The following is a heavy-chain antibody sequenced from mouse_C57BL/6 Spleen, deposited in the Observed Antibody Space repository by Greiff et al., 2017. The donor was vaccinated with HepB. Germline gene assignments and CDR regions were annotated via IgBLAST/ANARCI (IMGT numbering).Heavy chain of an antibody. CDR3: ARKAATTVVARYYFDY. CDR1: GYTFTDYY. CDR2: INPNNGGT. J-gene: IGHJ2*01. D-gene: IGHD1-1*01. Sequence: VQLQQSGPELVKPGASVKISCKASGYTFTDYYMNWVKQSHGKSLEWIGDINPNNGGTSYNQKFKGKATLTVDKSSSTAYMELRSLTSEDSAVYYCARKAATTVVARYYFDYWGQGTTLTVSS. V-gene: IGHV1-26*01.